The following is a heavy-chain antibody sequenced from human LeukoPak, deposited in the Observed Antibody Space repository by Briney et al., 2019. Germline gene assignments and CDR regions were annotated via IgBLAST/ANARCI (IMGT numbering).Heavy chain of an antibody. V-gene: IGHV3-48*02. CDR3: ARAPGYYGSGSYYFDYYGMDV. D-gene: IGHD3-10*01. CDR1: GFTFSSYS. Sequence: GGSLRLSCAASGFTFSSYSMNWVRQAPGKGLEWVSYISGSSTIYYADSVKGRFTISRDNAKNSLYLQMNSLRDEDTAVYYCARAPGYYGSGSYYFDYYGMDVWGQGTTVTVSS. J-gene: IGHJ6*02. CDR2: ISGSSTI.